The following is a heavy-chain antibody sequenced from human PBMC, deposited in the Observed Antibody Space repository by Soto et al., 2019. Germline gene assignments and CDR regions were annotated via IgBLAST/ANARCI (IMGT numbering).Heavy chain of an antibody. CDR1: GGSISSGGYS. CDR3: ARAHGSGWGAFDI. Sequence: SETLSLTCAVSGGSISSGGYSWSRIRQPPGKGLEWIGYIYHSGSTYYNPSLKSRVTISVDRSKNQFSLKLSSVTAADTAVYYCARAHGSGWGAFDIWGQGTMVTVS. J-gene: IGHJ3*02. V-gene: IGHV4-30-2*01. CDR2: IYHSGST. D-gene: IGHD3-10*01.